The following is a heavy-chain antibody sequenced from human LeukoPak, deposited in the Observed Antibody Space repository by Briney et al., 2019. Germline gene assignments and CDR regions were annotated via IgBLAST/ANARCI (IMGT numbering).Heavy chain of an antibody. CDR3: ARGPPDLLRYFDWSQSHDAFDI. V-gene: IGHV4-30-2*01. D-gene: IGHD3-9*01. CDR1: GGSISSGGYS. Sequence: SETLSLTCAVSGGSISSGGYSWRWIRQPPGKGLEWIGYIYHSGSTYYNPSLKSRVTISVDTSKNQFSLKLSSVTAADTAVYYCARGPPDLLRYFDWSQSHDAFDIWGQGTMVTVSS. CDR2: IYHSGST. J-gene: IGHJ3*02.